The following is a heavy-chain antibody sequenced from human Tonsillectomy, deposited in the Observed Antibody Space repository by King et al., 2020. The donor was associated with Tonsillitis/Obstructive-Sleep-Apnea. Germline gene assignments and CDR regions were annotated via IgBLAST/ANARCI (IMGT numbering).Heavy chain of an antibody. CDR1: GFTFSSYS. J-gene: IGHJ4*02. D-gene: IGHD3-10*01. CDR2: ISSSSSYI. V-gene: IGHV3-21*01. Sequence: VQLVESGGGLVKPGGSLRLSCAASGFTFSSYSMNWVRQAPGKGLEWVSSISSSSSYIYYADSVKGRFTISRDNAKNSLYLQMNSLRAEDTAVYYCAREPSGSYYNSDYWGQGTLVTVSS. CDR3: AREPSGSYYNSDY.